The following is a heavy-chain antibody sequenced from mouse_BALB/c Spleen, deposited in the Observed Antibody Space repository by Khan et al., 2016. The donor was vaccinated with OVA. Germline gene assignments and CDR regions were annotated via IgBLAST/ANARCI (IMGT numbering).Heavy chain of an antibody. D-gene: IGHD2-12*01. CDR1: GYAITSDYA. V-gene: IGHV3-2*02. CDR2: IKYSGST. J-gene: IGHJ2*01. CDR3: ARSGTNSKVVVTDFDF. Sequence: EVQLQESGPGLVKPSQSLSLTCTVTGYAITSDYAWNWIRQFPGNKLEWMGYIKYSGSTSYNPSLKSRISITRDTSKNQFFLQLKSVTSEDTATNDCARSGTNSKVVVTDFDFWGQGTTLTVSS.